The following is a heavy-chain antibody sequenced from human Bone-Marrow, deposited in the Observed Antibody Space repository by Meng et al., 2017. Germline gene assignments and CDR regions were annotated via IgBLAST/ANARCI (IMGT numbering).Heavy chain of an antibody. J-gene: IGHJ6*02. CDR3: TRLSVAYYYYYAMSV. V-gene: IGHV3-73*01. D-gene: IGHD5/OR15-5a*01. CDR1: GFIFSGSA. Sequence: GGSLRLSCAASGFIFSGSAMHWVRQAPGKGLEWVGRIRSKADSYATAYAASVRGRFTISRGDSKNTAYLQMNSLKIEDTAVYYCTRLSVAYYYYYAMSVWGQGTTVTVSS. CDR2: IRSKADSYAT.